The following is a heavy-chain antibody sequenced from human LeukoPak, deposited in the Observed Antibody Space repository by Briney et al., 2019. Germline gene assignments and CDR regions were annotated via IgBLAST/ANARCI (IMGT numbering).Heavy chain of an antibody. J-gene: IGHJ4*02. V-gene: IGHV1-8*03. Sequence: ASVKVSCKASGYTFTSYDINWVRQATGQGLEWMGWMNPNSGNTGYAQKFQGRVTITRNTSISTAYMELSSLRSEDTAVYYCARSITMVRGAFGYWGQGTLVTVSS. D-gene: IGHD3-10*01. CDR1: GYTFTSYD. CDR2: MNPNSGNT. CDR3: ARSITMVRGAFGY.